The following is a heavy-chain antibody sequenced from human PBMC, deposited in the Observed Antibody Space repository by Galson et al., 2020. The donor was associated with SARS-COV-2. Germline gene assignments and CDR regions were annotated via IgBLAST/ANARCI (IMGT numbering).Heavy chain of an antibody. Sequence: SLKISCAASGFTFDDYAMHWVRQAPGKGLEWVSGISWNSGSIGYADSVKGRFTISRDNAKNSLYLQMNSLRAEDTALYYCAKIGGEGVDYWGQGTLVTVSS. D-gene: IGHD3-16*01. CDR1: GFTFDDYA. CDR2: ISWNSGSI. V-gene: IGHV3-9*01. CDR3: AKIGGEGVDY. J-gene: IGHJ4*02.